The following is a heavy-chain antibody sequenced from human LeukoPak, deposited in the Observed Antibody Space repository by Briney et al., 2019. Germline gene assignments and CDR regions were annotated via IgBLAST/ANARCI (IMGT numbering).Heavy chain of an antibody. J-gene: IGHJ3*02. Sequence: GESLKISCKGSGYSFTSYWIGWVRRMPGKGLEWMGIIYPGDSDTRYSPSFQGQVTISADKSISTAYLQWSSLKASDTAMYYCARPGSDPSITMTDAFDIWGQGTMVTVSS. CDR1: GYSFTSYW. CDR3: ARPGSDPSITMTDAFDI. D-gene: IGHD3-22*01. V-gene: IGHV5-51*01. CDR2: IYPGDSDT.